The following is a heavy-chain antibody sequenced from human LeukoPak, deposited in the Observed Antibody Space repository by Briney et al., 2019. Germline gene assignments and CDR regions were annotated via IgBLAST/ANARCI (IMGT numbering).Heavy chain of an antibody. D-gene: IGHD1-1*01. Sequence: GGSLRLSCAASGFTFNSYAMTWVRQAPGKGLEWVSAISGSGGDKYYADSVKGRFTISRDNSENTLYLQMNSLRVEDTAVYYCARDQLGAVLYFDYWGQGALVTVSS. CDR3: ARDQLGAVLYFDY. J-gene: IGHJ4*02. CDR1: GFTFNSYA. V-gene: IGHV3-23*01. CDR2: ISGSGGDK.